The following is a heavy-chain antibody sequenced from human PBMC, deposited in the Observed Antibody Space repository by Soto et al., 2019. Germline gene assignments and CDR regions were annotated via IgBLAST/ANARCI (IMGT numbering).Heavy chain of an antibody. CDR1: GYPFTGYY. J-gene: IGHJ5*02. D-gene: IGHD2-15*01. Sequence: GGSVKVSFKASGYPFTGYYMHLVRQAPGQGLEWMGWINPNSGGTNYAQKFHGRVTMTRDTSISTAYMELSRLRSDDTAVYYCARVGLSGSPGACEEKCWFDPWGQGTMVTVSS. V-gene: IGHV1-2*02. CDR2: INPNSGGT. CDR3: ARVGLSGSPGACEEKCWFDP.